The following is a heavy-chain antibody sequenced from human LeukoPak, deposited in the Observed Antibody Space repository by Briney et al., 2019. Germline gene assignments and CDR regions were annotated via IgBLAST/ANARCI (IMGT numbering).Heavy chain of an antibody. Sequence: GGSLRLSCAASGFTFSTYSMRWIREAPGKGLEWVSYISSSSSYTNYAGSVKGRFTISRDNAKNSLYLQMNSLRAEDTAVYYCARDWVDYYGSGNWFDPWGQGTLVTVSS. D-gene: IGHD3-10*01. CDR3: ARDWVDYYGSGNWFDP. CDR1: GFTFSTYS. J-gene: IGHJ5*02. V-gene: IGHV3-11*05. CDR2: ISSSSSYT.